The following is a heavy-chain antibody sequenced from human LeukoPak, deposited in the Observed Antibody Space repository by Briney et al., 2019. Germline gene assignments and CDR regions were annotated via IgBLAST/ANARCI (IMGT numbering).Heavy chain of an antibody. CDR2: IFYSGST. D-gene: IGHD3-22*01. CDR1: GGSISSSSYY. Sequence: SETLSLTCTVSGGSISSSSYYWGWIRQPPGKGLEWIGSIFYSGSTYYNPSLKSRVTISVDMSKNQFSLRLSSVTAADTAVYYCARLTYTYYYDSSTYSFWGQETLVTVSS. CDR3: ARLTYTYYYDSSTYSF. V-gene: IGHV4-39*01. J-gene: IGHJ4*02.